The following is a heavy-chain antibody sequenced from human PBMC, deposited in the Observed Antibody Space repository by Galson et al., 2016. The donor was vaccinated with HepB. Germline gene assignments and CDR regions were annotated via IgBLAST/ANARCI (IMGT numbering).Heavy chain of an antibody. CDR2: INHSGST. CDR1: GGSFRDYS. V-gene: IGHV4-34*01. Sequence: SETLSLTCDVYGGSFRDYSWTWIRQPPGKGLEWVGDINHSGSTNYSPSLESRVTISVDMSKKQFSLRLTSLSAADAGVYYCSRGLKTYYYYGIDVWGQGTTVICSS. J-gene: IGHJ6*02. CDR3: SRGLKTYYYYGIDV.